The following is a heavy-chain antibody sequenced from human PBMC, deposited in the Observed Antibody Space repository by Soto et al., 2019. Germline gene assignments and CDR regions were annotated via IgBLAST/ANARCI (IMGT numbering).Heavy chain of an antibody. CDR1: GYIFVNYG. D-gene: IGHD3-16*01. Sequence: QVQLVQSGDEVKKPGASVKVSCKASGYIFVNYGIAWVRQAPGQGLEWMGWISPYTGNTHSATKIQGRLTMTTVTYTSTAHMHLGSLTSEDTAVYYCVMVDNYVTPTPQDVWGPGTTVTVSS. CDR2: ISPYTGNT. J-gene: IGHJ6*02. V-gene: IGHV1-18*01. CDR3: VMVDNYVTPTPQDV.